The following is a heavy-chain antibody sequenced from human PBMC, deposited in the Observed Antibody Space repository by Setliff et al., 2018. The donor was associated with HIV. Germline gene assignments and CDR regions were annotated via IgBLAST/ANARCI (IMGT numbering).Heavy chain of an antibody. V-gene: IGHV3-48*01. CDR1: GFIFSDYS. D-gene: IGHD4-17*01. Sequence: GESLKISCAASGFIFSDYSMNWVRQAPGKGLEWVSYISSTSSVIYYADSVKGRFTISRDNSKNTLNLQMNSLRPEDTAVYYCAKGVQSLRPYYFDYWGHGTLVT. CDR2: ISSTSSVI. CDR3: AKGVQSLRPYYFDY. J-gene: IGHJ4*01.